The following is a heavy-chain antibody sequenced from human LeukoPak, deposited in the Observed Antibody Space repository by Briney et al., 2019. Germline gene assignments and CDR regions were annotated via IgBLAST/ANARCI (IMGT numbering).Heavy chain of an antibody. CDR2: INHSGST. CDR1: GGSFSGYY. D-gene: IGHD3-9*01. V-gene: IGHV4-34*01. Sequence: SETLSLTCAVYGGSFSGYYWSRIRQPPGKGLEWIGEINHSGSTNYNPSLKSRVTISVDTSKNQFSLKLSSVTAADTAVYYCARDVAYYDILTGYPSYYYYGMDVWGQGTAVTVSS. CDR3: ARDVAYYDILTGYPSYYYYGMDV. J-gene: IGHJ6*02.